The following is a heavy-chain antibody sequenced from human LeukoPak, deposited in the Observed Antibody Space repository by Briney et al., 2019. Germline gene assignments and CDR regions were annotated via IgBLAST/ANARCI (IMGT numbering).Heavy chain of an antibody. CDR2: IYYSGKT. J-gene: IGHJ4*02. V-gene: IGHV4-39*07. D-gene: IGHD5-12*01. Sequence: SETLSLTCTVSGGSISSSSYYWGYIRQPPGKGLEWIGSIYYSGKTYYNPSLKSRVTISVDTSKNQFSLKLSSVTAADTAVYYCARAYSAVLALKTSVVTTPYYFDYWGQGTLVTVSS. CDR3: ARAYSAVLALKTSVVTTPYYFDY. CDR1: GGSISSSSYY.